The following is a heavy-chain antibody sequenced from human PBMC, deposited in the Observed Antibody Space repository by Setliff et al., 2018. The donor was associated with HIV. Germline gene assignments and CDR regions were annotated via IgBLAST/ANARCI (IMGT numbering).Heavy chain of an antibody. Sequence: PSETLSLTCSVSGASISSYYWSWIRQPPGKGLEWICYISPTGNTNYNPSLKSRVTISTDTSKNQFSLKLSSVTAADTAVYYCPTYWGGGGGGGYWGQGTLGTVSS. CDR3: PTYWGGGGGGGY. V-gene: IGHV4-59*03. CDR1: GASISSYY. CDR2: ISPTGNT. D-gene: IGHD7-27*01. J-gene: IGHJ4*02.